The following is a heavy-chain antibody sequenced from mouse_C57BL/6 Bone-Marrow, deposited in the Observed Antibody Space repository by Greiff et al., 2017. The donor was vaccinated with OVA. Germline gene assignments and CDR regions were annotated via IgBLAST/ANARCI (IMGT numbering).Heavy chain of an antibody. CDR2: IHPSDSDT. CDR3: AMLGGLRRDYYAMDY. J-gene: IGHJ4*01. V-gene: IGHV1-74*01. CDR1: GYTFTSYW. Sequence: VQLQQPGAELVKPGASVKVSCKASGYTFTSYWMHWVKQRPGQGLEWIGRIHPSDSDTNYNQKFKGKATLTVDKSSSTAYMQLSSLTSEDSAVYYCAMLGGLRRDYYAMDYWGQGTSVTVSS. D-gene: IGHD2-4*01.